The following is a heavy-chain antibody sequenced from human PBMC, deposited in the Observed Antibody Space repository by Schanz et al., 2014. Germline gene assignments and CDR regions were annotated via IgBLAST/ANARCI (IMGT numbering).Heavy chain of an antibody. CDR2: IVPSLGLA. D-gene: IGHD6-13*01. CDR3: ASSGAGYSSSWDFDF. CDR1: GGTFSSDT. Sequence: QILLVQSGAEVKKPGSSVKVSCKASGGTFSSDTFSWVRQAPGQGLEWMGRIVPSLGLAKYEQKFQDKVTITADSSTTTAYMELSGLRSDDTAVYYCASSGAGYSSSWDFDFWGQGTLVTVSS. J-gene: IGHJ4*02. V-gene: IGHV1-69*02.